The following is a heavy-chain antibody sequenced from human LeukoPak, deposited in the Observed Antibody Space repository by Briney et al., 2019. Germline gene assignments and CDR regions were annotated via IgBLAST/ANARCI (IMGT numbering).Heavy chain of an antibody. J-gene: IGHJ5*02. CDR2: MDPNSGNT. CDR3: ARTDVYCSSTSCYTGFDP. Sequence: ASVKVSCKASGYTFTSYDINWMRQTTGQGLEWMGWMDPNSGNTGYAQKFQGRVTMTRNTSISTAYMELSSLRSEDTAVYYCARTDVYCSSTSCYTGFDPWGQGTLVTVSS. V-gene: IGHV1-8*01. D-gene: IGHD2-2*02. CDR1: GYTFTSYD.